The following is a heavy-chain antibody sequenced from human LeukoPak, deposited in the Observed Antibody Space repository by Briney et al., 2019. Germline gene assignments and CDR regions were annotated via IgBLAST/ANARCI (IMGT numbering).Heavy chain of an antibody. CDR3: ARSVAGGFDS. Sequence: GGSLRLSCAASRFTFSSYEMNWVRQAPGKGLEWVSYISSSGSTIYYADSVKGRFTISRDNAKNSLYLQMNSLRAEDTAVYYCARSVAGGFDSWGQGTRLTVSS. V-gene: IGHV3-48*03. CDR2: ISSSGSTI. J-gene: IGHJ4*02. CDR1: RFTFSSYE. D-gene: IGHD6-19*01.